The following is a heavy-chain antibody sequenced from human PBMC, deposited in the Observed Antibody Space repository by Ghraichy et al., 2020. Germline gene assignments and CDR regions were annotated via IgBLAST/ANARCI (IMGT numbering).Heavy chain of an antibody. J-gene: IGHJ4*02. CDR1: GGSFSGYY. CDR2: INYSGST. V-gene: IGHV4-59*01. CDR3: AGGLFL. Sequence: SETLSLTCAVYGGSFSGYYWSWIRQPPGKGLEWIGYINYSGSTNYNPSLKSRVTISVDTSKNQFSLKLSSVTAADTAVYYCAGGLFLWGQGTLVTVSS. D-gene: IGHD3-22*01.